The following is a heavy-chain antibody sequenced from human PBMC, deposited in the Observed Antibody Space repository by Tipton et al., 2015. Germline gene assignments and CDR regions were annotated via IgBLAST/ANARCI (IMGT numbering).Heavy chain of an antibody. D-gene: IGHD6-13*01. CDR2: FSPYNGNT. CDR3: ARENSNWYPCFDF. Sequence: QLEQSGAEVKKPGSSVTVSCKTAGYTFTSYGISWVRQATGQGLEWMGWFSPYNGNTKDAQKFQGGVTVTTDASTNTAYMELRSLRSDDTAVYYCARENSNWYPCFDFWGQGTLVTVSS. J-gene: IGHJ4*02. V-gene: IGHV1-18*01. CDR1: GYTFTSYG.